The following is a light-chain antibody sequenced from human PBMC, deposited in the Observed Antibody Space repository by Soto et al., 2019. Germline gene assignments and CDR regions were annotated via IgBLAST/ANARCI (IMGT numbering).Light chain of an antibody. CDR3: AAWDDSLKWV. Sequence: QSVLTQPPSASGTPGQRVTISCSGSSSNIGSNCVYWYQQLPGTAPKLLIYCNNQRPSGVPDRFSGSKSGTSASLAISGLRSEDEADYYCAAWDDSLKWVFGGGTKLTVL. CDR2: CNN. J-gene: IGLJ3*02. CDR1: SSNIGSNC. V-gene: IGLV1-47*02.